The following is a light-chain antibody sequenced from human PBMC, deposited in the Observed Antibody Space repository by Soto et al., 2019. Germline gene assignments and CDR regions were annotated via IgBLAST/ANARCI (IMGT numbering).Light chain of an antibody. CDR2: DAS. Sequence: EIAMTQSPATLSVSPGERATLSCRASQSVSSYLAWYQQKPGQAPRLLIYDASNRATGIPARFSGSGSGTDFTLTISRLEPEDFAVYYCQQCGSSSTFGQGTRLEI. CDR1: QSVSSY. V-gene: IGKV3-11*01. CDR3: QQCGSSST. J-gene: IGKJ5*01.